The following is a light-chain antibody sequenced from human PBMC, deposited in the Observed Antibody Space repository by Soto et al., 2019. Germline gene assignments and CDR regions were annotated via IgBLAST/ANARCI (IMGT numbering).Light chain of an antibody. V-gene: IGKV1-27*01. Sequence: DIQMTQSPPSLSASVGDRVTITCRASQGIRNFVAWYQQKPGKAPKLLIYAASTLQSGVPSRFSGSGSGTAFTLTINCLPPEAVATCCCQKYSSVPVFGAGPKVEIK. CDR1: QGIRNF. J-gene: IGKJ3*01. CDR3: QKYSSVPV. CDR2: AAS.